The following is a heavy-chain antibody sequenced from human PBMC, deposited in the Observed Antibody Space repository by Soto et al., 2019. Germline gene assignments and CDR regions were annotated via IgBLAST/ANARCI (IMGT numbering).Heavy chain of an antibody. V-gene: IGHV4-39*01. J-gene: IGHJ6*03. CDR1: GGSISSSSYY. Sequence: SETLSLTCTVSGGSISSSSYYWGWIRQPPGKGLEWIGSIYYSGSTYYNPSLKSRVTISVDTSKNQFSLKLSSVTAADTAVYYCASQGGGLWFGESQHYMDVWGKGTTVTVSS. CDR3: ASQGGGLWFGESQHYMDV. CDR2: IYYSGST. D-gene: IGHD3-10*01.